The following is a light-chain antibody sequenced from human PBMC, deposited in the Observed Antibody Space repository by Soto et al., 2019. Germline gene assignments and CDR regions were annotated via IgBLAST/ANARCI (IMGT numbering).Light chain of an antibody. J-gene: IGLJ1*01. CDR1: SSNIGSNT. CDR2: SNN. CDR3: AAWDDSLNGYV. Sequence: QSVLTQQPSASGTPGQRVTLSCSGSSSNIGSNTVNWYQQLPGTAPKLLIYSNNQRPSGVPDRSSGSKSGTSASLAISGLQSEDEADYYCAAWDDSLNGYVFGTGTKLTVL. V-gene: IGLV1-44*01.